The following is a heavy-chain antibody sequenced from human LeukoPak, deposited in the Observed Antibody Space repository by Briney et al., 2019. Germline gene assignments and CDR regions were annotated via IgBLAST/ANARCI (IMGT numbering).Heavy chain of an antibody. CDR3: ARDGMATINS. CDR1: GFIFSTYW. D-gene: IGHD5-12*01. Sequence: GGSLRLSCAASGFIFSTYWMSWVRQAPGKGLEWVANIKQDGSERYYVDSVKGRFTISRDNAKNSLYLQMNSLRAEDTAVYYCARDGMATINSWGQGTVVTVSS. J-gene: IGHJ4*02. V-gene: IGHV3-7*03. CDR2: IKQDGSER.